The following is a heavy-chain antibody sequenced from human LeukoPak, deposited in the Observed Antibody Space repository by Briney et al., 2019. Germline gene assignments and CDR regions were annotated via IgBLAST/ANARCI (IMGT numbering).Heavy chain of an antibody. D-gene: IGHD5-24*01. V-gene: IGHV3-33*06. Sequence: GGSLRLSCAASGFTFSSYGMHWVRQAPGKGLEWVAVIWYDGSNKYYADSVKGQFTISRDNSKNTLYLQMNSLRAEDTAVYYCAKDLEMATMDYWGQGTLVTVSS. CDR1: GFTFSSYG. CDR3: AKDLEMATMDY. J-gene: IGHJ4*02. CDR2: IWYDGSNK.